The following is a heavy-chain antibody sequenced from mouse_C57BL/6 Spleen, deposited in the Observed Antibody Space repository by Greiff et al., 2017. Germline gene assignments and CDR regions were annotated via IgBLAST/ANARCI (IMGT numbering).Heavy chain of an antibody. Sequence: QVQLKESGPELVKPGASVKISCKASGYAFSSSWMNWVKQRPGKGLEWIGRIYPGDGDTNYNGKFKGKATLTADKSSSTAYMQRSSLTSEDSAVYFCAYDGYLDYWGQGTTLTVSS. CDR3: AYDGYLDY. V-gene: IGHV1-82*01. CDR1: GYAFSSSW. CDR2: IYPGDGDT. J-gene: IGHJ2*01. D-gene: IGHD2-3*01.